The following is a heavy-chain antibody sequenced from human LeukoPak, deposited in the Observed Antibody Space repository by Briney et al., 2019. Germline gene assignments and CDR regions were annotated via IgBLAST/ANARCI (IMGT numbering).Heavy chain of an antibody. CDR1: GFTFSSDA. Sequence: GGSLRLSCAASGFTFSSDAMSWVRQAPGKGLEWVSAISGSGSSTYYADSVKGRFTISRDNAKNTLYMQMNSLRGEDTAIYYCAKVASGSGSGLDYWGQGTLVTVSS. J-gene: IGHJ4*02. CDR2: ISGSGSST. V-gene: IGHV3-23*01. D-gene: IGHD3-10*01. CDR3: AKVASGSGSGLDY.